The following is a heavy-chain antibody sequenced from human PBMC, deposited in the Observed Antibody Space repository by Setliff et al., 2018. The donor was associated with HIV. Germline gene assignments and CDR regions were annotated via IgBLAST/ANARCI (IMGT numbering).Heavy chain of an antibody. CDR3: ARYYYGSGSRRGTFDI. Sequence: PSETLSLTCAVSDYSISSGYYWGWIRQPPGKGLEWIGSIYHSGSTYYNPSLKSRVTISVDTSKNQFSLNLSSVTAADTAVYYCARYYYGSGSRRGTFDIWGQGTMVTVSS. D-gene: IGHD3-10*01. J-gene: IGHJ3*02. CDR1: DYSISSGYY. V-gene: IGHV4-38-2*01. CDR2: IYHSGST.